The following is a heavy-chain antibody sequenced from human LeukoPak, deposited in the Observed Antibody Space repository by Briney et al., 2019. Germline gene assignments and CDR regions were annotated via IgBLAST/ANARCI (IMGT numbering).Heavy chain of an antibody. CDR3: ARDGSGSYYNDY. Sequence: GGYLRLSCAASGFTFDDYGMSWVRQAPGKGLEWVSGINWNGGSTGYADSVKGRFTISRDNAKNSLYLQMNSLRAEDTALYYCARDGSGSYYNDYWGQGTLVTVSS. CDR1: GFTFDDYG. J-gene: IGHJ4*02. CDR2: INWNGGST. V-gene: IGHV3-20*04. D-gene: IGHD1-26*01.